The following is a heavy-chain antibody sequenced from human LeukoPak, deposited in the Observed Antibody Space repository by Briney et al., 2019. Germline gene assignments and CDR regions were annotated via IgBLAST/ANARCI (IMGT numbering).Heavy chain of an antibody. CDR2: INSNGGST. V-gene: IGHV3-64*01. CDR1: GFTFSSYA. J-gene: IGHJ4*02. Sequence: GGSLRLSCAASGFTFSSYAMHWVRQAPGKGLEYVSAINSNGGSTYYANSVKGRFTISRDNSKNTLYLQMGSLRAEDTAVYYCAKDSPYYFDYWGQGTLVTVSS. CDR3: AKDSPYYFDY.